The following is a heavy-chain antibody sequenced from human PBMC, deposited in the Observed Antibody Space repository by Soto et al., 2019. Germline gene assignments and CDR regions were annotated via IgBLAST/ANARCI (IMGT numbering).Heavy chain of an antibody. CDR1: GGSISSGDYY. CDR2: IYYSGST. V-gene: IGHV4-30-4*01. Sequence: KTSETLSLTCTVSGGSISSGDYYWSWIRQPPGKGLEWIGYIYYSGSTYYNPSLKSRVTISVDTSKNQFSLKLGSVTAADTAVYYCARGSYDSSGYYKYYYYGMDVWGQGTTVTVSS. J-gene: IGHJ6*02. CDR3: ARGSYDSSGYYKYYYYGMDV. D-gene: IGHD3-22*01.